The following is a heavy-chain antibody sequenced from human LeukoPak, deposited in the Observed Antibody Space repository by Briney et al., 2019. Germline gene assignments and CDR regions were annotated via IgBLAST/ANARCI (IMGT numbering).Heavy chain of an antibody. V-gene: IGHV3-11*01. Sequence: GGSLRLSCAASGFTFSDYYMSWIRQAPGKGLEWVSYISGSGSTIYYADSVKGRFTISRDNAKNSLYLQMNSLRAEDTAVYYCAREGIVATFYYYYGMDVWGQGTTVTVSS. CDR3: AREGIVATFYYYYGMDV. CDR2: ISGSGSTI. CDR1: GFTFSDYY. J-gene: IGHJ6*02. D-gene: IGHD5-12*01.